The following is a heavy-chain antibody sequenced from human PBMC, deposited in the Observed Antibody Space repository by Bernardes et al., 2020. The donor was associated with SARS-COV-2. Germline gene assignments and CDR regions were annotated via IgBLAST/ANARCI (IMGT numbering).Heavy chain of an antibody. J-gene: IGHJ3*02. D-gene: IGHD3-10*01. CDR2: IYYTGST. CDR1: GASVNSGFHY. CDR3: ARDQFKYFYPSGSPSVSEAFDI. Sequence: ETLSLTWTVSGASVNSGFHYWGWVRQAPGQGLEWIGNIYYTGSTKYNPSLRSRVTISIDTSKNQFSLNLTSVTAADTAVYYCARDQFKYFYPSGSPSVSEAFDIWGKGTMVNVSS. V-gene: IGHV4-61*01.